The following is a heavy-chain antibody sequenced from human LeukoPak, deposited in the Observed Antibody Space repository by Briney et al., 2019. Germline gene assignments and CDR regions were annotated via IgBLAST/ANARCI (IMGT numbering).Heavy chain of an antibody. J-gene: IGHJ4*02. CDR1: RYTFPSNY. V-gene: IGHV1-2*02. Sequence: ASVKVSCKASRYTFPSNYMHWVRQAPGQGLEWMGWINPNSGGSNCAQKFQGRVTMTRETSISTAYMELSRLSSDDTAVYYCARVQVSDDNWCFFEYWGQGTLVTVSS. CDR3: ARVQVSDDNWCFFEY. CDR2: INPNSGGS. D-gene: IGHD1-1*01.